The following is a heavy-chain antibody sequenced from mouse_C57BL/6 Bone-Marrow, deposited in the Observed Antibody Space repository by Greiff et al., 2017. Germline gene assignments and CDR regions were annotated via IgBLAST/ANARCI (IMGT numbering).Heavy chain of an antibody. V-gene: IGHV1-64*01. D-gene: IGHD1-1*01. Sequence: QVQLKQPGAELVKPGASVKLSCKASGYTFTSYWMHWVKQRPGQGLEWIGMIHPNSGSTNYNEKFKSKATLTVDKSSSTAYMQLSSLTSEDSAVYYCARGPYYGSSYDFDYWGQGTTLTVSS. J-gene: IGHJ2*01. CDR2: IHPNSGST. CDR1: GYTFTSYW. CDR3: ARGPYYGSSYDFDY.